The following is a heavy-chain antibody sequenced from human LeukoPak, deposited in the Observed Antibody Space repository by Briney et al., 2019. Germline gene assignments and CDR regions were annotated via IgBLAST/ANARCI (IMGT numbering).Heavy chain of an antibody. CDR2: ISGSGGST. V-gene: IGHV3-23*01. J-gene: IGHJ4*02. Sequence: QPGGSLRLSCAASGFTFSSYAMSWVRQAPGKGLEWVAAISGSGGSTYYADSGKGRFTISRDNSKNTLYLQMNSLRAEHTAVYYCAKDFLLELDGDWVGYWGQGTLDTASS. CDR3: AKDFLLELDGDWVGY. CDR1: GFTFSSYA. D-gene: IGHD4-17*01.